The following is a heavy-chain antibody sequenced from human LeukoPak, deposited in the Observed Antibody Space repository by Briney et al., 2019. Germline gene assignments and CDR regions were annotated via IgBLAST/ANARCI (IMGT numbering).Heavy chain of an antibody. CDR3: ARGKYYYDSNSSYRYFDP. CDR1: GGSISSYY. CDR2: IYTTRNT. V-gene: IGHV4-4*07. Sequence: SETLSLTCIVSGGSISSYYWSWIRQPAGKGLEWIGRIYTTRNTNYNPSLKSRVTMSIDTSKKQFSLKLSSVTAADTAVYYCARGKYYYDSNSSYRYFDPWGQGTLVTVSS. J-gene: IGHJ5*02. D-gene: IGHD3-22*01.